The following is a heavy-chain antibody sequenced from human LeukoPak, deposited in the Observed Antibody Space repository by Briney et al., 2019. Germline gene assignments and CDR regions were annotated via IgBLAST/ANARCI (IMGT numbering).Heavy chain of an antibody. CDR1: GGTFSSYA. J-gene: IGHJ6*03. D-gene: IGHD2-2*01. CDR2: IILIFGTA. Sequence: GSSVKVSCKASGGTFSSYAISWVRQAPGQGLEWMGGIILIFGTANYAQKFQGRVTITADESTSTAYMELSSLRSEDTAVYYCARGKSVVVPAAMWYYYYYMDVWGKGTTVTVSS. CDR3: ARGKSVVVPAAMWYYYYYMDV. V-gene: IGHV1-69*01.